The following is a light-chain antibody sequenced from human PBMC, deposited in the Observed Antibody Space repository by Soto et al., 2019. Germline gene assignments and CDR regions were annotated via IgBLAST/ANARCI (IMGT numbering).Light chain of an antibody. Sequence: QSVLTQPPSASGTPGQRVSISCSGSTSNIGSNHVSWYHHLPGTAPKLVVYGNNQRPSGVPDRFSGSKSGTSASLAISGLRPEDEADYFCAAWDDSLSAVVFGGVTKVTVL. J-gene: IGLJ2*01. CDR1: TSNIGSNH. CDR2: GNN. V-gene: IGLV1-47*01. CDR3: AAWDDSLSAVV.